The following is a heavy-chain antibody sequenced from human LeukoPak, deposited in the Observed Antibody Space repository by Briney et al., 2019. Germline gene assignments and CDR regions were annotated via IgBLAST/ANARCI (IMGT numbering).Heavy chain of an antibody. V-gene: IGHV3-20*04. CDR3: ARVDSSSWYGGVY. CDR2: INWNGGST. D-gene: IGHD6-13*01. CDR1: GFTFDDYG. Sequence: GGSLRLSCAASGFTFDDYGMSWVRQAPGKGLEWVSGINWNGGSTGYADSVKGRSTISRDNAKKSLYLQMNSLRAEDTALYYCARVDSSSWYGGVYWGQGTLVTVSS. J-gene: IGHJ4*02.